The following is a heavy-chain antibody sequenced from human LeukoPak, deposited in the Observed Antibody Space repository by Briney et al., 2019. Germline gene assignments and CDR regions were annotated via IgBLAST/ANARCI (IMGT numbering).Heavy chain of an antibody. CDR3: ARASYDSSGYCTN. Sequence: GGSLRLSCAASGFTFSSYAMHWVRQAPGKGLEWVAVISYDGSNKYYADSVKGRFTISRDNSKNTLYLQMNSLRAEDTAVYYCARASYDSSGYCTNWGQGTLVTVSS. V-gene: IGHV3-30-3*01. CDR2: ISYDGSNK. J-gene: IGHJ4*02. D-gene: IGHD3-22*01. CDR1: GFTFSSYA.